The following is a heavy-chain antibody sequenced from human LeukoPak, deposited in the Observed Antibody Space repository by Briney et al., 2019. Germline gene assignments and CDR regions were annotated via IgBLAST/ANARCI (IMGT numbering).Heavy chain of an antibody. CDR3: ARVGGSYGYYYGMDV. V-gene: IGHV4-39*07. D-gene: IGHD1-26*01. Sequence: SETLSLTCAVSGGSISSSSYYWGWIRQPPGKGLEWIGSIYYSGSTYYNPSLKSRVTISVDTSKNQFSLKLSSVTAADTAVYYCARVGGSYGYYYGMDVWGQGTTVTVSS. J-gene: IGHJ6*02. CDR2: IYYSGST. CDR1: GGSISSSSYY.